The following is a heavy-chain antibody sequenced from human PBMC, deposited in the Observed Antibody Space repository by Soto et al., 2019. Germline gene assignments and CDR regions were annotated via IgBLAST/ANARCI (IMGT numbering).Heavy chain of an antibody. D-gene: IGHD3-3*01. CDR2: IYYSGST. CDR3: ARDRSKDFWSGYYVELGYGMDV. V-gene: IGHV4-31*03. Sequence: SETLSLTCTVSGGSISSGGYYWSWIRQHPGKGLEWIGYIYYSGSTYYNPSLKSRVTISVDTSKDQFSLKLSSVTAADTAVYYCARDRSKDFWSGYYVELGYGMDVWGQGTTVTVSS. CDR1: GGSISSGGYY. J-gene: IGHJ6*02.